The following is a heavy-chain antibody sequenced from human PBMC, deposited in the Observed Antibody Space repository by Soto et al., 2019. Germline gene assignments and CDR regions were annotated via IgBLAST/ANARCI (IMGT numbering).Heavy chain of an antibody. D-gene: IGHD1-26*01. J-gene: IGHJ4*02. CDR1: GYTFTDYG. CDR3: ARDAQYSRRWHPIDY. CDR2: IHTYNGNT. V-gene: IGHV1-18*01. Sequence: QVQLVQSGAEVRKPGASVKVYCKASGYTFTDYGISWVRQAPGQRLEWMGWIHTYNGNTNYAQKLQGRVPMTTDTCTSTAYMELRTLRSDDTAVYSCARDAQYSRRWHPIDYGGQGTLVAVSS.